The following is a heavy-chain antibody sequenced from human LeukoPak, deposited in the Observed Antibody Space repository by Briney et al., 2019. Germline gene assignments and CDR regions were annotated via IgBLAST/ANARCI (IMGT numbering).Heavy chain of an antibody. J-gene: IGHJ4*02. CDR3: ARGRLDYSGSYSWDY. D-gene: IGHD1-26*01. Sequence: SETLSLTCAVYGGSFSGYYWTWIRQPPGKGLEWIGSIYYSGSTYYNPSLKSRVTISVDTSKNQFSLKLSSVTAADTAVYYCARGRLDYSGSYSWDYWGQGTLVTVSS. V-gene: IGHV4-34*01. CDR2: IYYSGST. CDR1: GGSFSGYY.